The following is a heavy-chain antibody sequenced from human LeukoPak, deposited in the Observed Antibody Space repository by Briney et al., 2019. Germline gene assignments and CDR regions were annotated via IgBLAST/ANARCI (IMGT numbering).Heavy chain of an antibody. CDR2: IRYDGSNK. V-gene: IGHV3-30*02. J-gene: IGHJ4*02. CDR3: ANDAHPMTTAKKKPFDY. D-gene: IGHD4-11*01. CDR1: GFTFSSYG. Sequence: PGGSLRLSCAASGFTFSSYGMHWVRQAPGKGLEWVAFIRYDGSNKYYADSVKGRFTIPRDNSKNTLYLQMNSLRAEDTAVYYCANDAHPMTTAKKKPFDYWGQGTLVTVSS.